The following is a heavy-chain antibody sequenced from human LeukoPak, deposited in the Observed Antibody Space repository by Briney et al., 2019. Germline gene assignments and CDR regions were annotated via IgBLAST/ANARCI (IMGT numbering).Heavy chain of an antibody. J-gene: IGHJ5*02. CDR3: AKLLSRYCSGGSCYSKSGNSNWFDP. D-gene: IGHD2-15*01. Sequence: PGGSLRLSCAASGITFSSYAMNWVRQAPGKGLEWVSAISGSGGSTYYADSVKGRFTISRDNSKNTLYLQMNSLRAEDTAVYYCAKLLSRYCSGGSCYSKSGNSNWFDPWGQGTLVTVSS. CDR1: GITFSSYA. V-gene: IGHV3-23*01. CDR2: ISGSGGST.